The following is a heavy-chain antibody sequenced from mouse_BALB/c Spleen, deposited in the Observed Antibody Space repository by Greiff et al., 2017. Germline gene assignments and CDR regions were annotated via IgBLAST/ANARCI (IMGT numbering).Heavy chain of an antibody. D-gene: IGHD2-2*01. Sequence: VKLVESGPGLVAPSQSLSITCTVSGFSLTSYGVHWVRQPPGKGLEWLGVIWAGGSTNYNSALMSRLSISKDNSKSQVFLKMNSLQTDDTAMYYCARDGYEGGYYAMDYWGQGTSVTVSS. CDR2: IWAGGST. V-gene: IGHV2-9*02. J-gene: IGHJ4*01. CDR3: ARDGYEGGYYAMDY. CDR1: GFSLTSYG.